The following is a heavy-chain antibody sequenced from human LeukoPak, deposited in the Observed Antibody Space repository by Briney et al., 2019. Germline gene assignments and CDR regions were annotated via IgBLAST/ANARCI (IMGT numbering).Heavy chain of an antibody. J-gene: IGHJ6*03. CDR1: GYTFTNYG. Sequence: ASVKVSCKTSGYTFTNYGFTWVRQAPGQGLEWMGWISAYNGNTNYAQNLQGRVTMTTDTSTSTAYMELRSLRSDDAAMYYCARESGYGGYYYYYYMDVWGKGTTVTVSS. CDR2: ISAYNGNT. V-gene: IGHV1-18*01. D-gene: IGHD4-23*01. CDR3: ARESGYGGYYYYYYMDV.